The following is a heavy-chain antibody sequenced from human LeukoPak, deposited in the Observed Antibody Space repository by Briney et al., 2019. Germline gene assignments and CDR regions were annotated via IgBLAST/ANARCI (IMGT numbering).Heavy chain of an antibody. Sequence: ASVQVSCKASGYTFTSYATHWVRQAPGQRLEWMGWINAGNGNTKYSQKFQGRVTITRDTSASTAYMELSSLRSEDTAVYYCARDRYGDYYFDYWGQGTLVTVSS. CDR1: GYTFTSYA. D-gene: IGHD4-17*01. CDR3: ARDRYGDYYFDY. V-gene: IGHV1-3*01. J-gene: IGHJ4*02. CDR2: INAGNGNT.